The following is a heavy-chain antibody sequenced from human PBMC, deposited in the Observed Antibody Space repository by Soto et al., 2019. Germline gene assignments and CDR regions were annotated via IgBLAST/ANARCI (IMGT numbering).Heavy chain of an antibody. V-gene: IGHV4-59*01. J-gene: IGHJ4*02. Sequence: QVQLQESGPGLVKPSQTLSLPCTVSGGSIHDYYLVCIRQPPGKGLELMGYIFYTGSTDYNPSLKSRVTLSLATSKNQFSLNLSSVTAADTAVYYCARVNRGAFDHWGQGALVTVSS. CDR2: IFYTGST. CDR3: ARVNRGAFDH. CDR1: GGSIHDYY.